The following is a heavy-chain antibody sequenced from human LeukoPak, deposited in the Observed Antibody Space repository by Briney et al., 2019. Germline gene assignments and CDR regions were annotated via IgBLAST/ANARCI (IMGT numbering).Heavy chain of an antibody. CDR1: GGSISNYY. J-gene: IGHJ6*03. CDR2: IYYSGTT. V-gene: IGHV4-59*01. D-gene: IGHD2-15*01. CDR3: ARTTEGYCRGRSCYSYYYYMDV. Sequence: TSETLSLTCTVSGGSISNYYWNWIRQPPGKGLEWIGYIYYSGTTNYNPSLKSRVSMSVDTSKNQFSLKLSSVTAADTAVYYCARTTEGYCRGRSCYSYYYYMDVWGKGTTVTVSS.